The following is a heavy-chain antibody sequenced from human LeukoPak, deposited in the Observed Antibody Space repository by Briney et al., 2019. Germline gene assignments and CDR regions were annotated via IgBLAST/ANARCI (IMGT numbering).Heavy chain of an antibody. CDR3: ARASNDFSSGYSLDY. V-gene: IGHV4-30-2*01. CDR1: GGSISSGGYS. J-gene: IGHJ4*02. Sequence: PSETLSLTCAVSGGSISSGGYSWSWIRQPPGKGLEWIGYIYHSGSTYYNPSLKSRVTISVDRSKNQFSLKLSSVTAADTAVYYCARASNDFSSGYSLDYWGQGTLVTVSS. D-gene: IGHD3-3*01. CDR2: IYHSGST.